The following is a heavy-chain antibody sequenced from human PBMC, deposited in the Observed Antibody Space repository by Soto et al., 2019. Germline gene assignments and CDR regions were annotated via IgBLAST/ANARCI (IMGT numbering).Heavy chain of an antibody. CDR3: ARDYYKYYDSSGYYRSPAY. Sequence: GGSLRLCCAASGVTFCSYAMDWVRQAPGKGLEWVALISYDGSDKDYADSVKGRFTISRDNSRNTLFLQMNSLRAEDTAVYYCARDYYKYYDSSGYYRSPAYWGQGTLVTVSS. D-gene: IGHD3-22*01. CDR1: GVTFCSYA. V-gene: IGHV3-30-3*01. J-gene: IGHJ4*02. CDR2: ISYDGSDK.